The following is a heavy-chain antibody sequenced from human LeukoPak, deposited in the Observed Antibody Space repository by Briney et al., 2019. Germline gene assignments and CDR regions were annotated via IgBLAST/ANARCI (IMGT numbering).Heavy chain of an antibody. D-gene: IGHD6-13*01. V-gene: IGHV1-46*02. Sequence: ASVRVYCKASGYTFYSYYMHCMRQAPGQWLELMGIIIPSGGSTSYAQKFQGRVTMTRDTSTSTVYMELSSLRSEDTAVYYCARGGGIAAAGADNWFDPWGQGTLVTVSS. CDR1: GYTFYSYY. CDR3: ARGGGIAAAGADNWFDP. J-gene: IGHJ5*02. CDR2: IIPSGGST.